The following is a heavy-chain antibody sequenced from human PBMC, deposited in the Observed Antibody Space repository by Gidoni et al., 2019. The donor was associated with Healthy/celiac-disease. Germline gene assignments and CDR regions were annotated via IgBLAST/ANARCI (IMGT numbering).Heavy chain of an antibody. Sequence: QVQLQESGPGLVQPSQTLSLPCPVSAGPTSSGGYYWSWIRQHPGKGLEWIGYIYNSGSTYYNPSLKSRVTIAVDTSKNQFSRKLSSVTAADTAVYYCARGGDNYDSSGYYFDYWGQGTLVTVSS. V-gene: IGHV4-31*03. CDR3: ARGGDNYDSSGYYFDY. CDR1: AGPTSSGGYY. J-gene: IGHJ4*02. D-gene: IGHD3-22*01. CDR2: IYNSGST.